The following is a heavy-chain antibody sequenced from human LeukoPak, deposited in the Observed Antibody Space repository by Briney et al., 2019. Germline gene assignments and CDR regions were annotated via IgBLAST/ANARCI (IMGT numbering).Heavy chain of an antibody. D-gene: IGHD5-24*01. CDR3: ARDMGWLQPDNYFDY. V-gene: IGHV1-2*02. J-gene: IGHJ4*02. CDR2: INPNSGGT. CDR1: GYTFTGYY. Sequence: ASVKVSCKASGYTFTGYYMHWVRQAPGQGLEWMGWINPNSGGTNYAQKFQGRVTMTRDTPISTAYMELSRLRSDDTAVYYCARDMGWLQPDNYFDYWGQGTLVTVSS.